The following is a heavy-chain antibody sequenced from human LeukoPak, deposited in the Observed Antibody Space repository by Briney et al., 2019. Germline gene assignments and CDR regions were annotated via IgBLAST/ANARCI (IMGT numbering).Heavy chain of an antibody. CDR2: IYSGGAT. CDR3: ARDLGSAGGW. Sequence: GGSLRLSCAASGFTVGDNYMSWVRQAPGKGLEWVSAIYSGGATRYAASVKGRFTISRDESKNTLFLQMNSLRVEDTAVYYCARDLGSAGGWWGQGTLVTVSS. J-gene: IGHJ4*02. CDR1: GFTVGDNY. D-gene: IGHD4-23*01. V-gene: IGHV3-53*01.